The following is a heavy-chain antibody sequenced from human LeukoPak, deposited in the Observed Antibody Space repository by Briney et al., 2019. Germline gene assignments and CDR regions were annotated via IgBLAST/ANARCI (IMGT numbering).Heavy chain of an antibody. Sequence: PGGSLRLSCAASGFTFSSCALSWVRQAPGKGLEWVSLVSWDGGSTYYADSVKGRFTISRDNSKNSLYLQMNSLRAEDTALYYCAKGARICSSTSCYLGGIDYWGQGTLVTVSS. D-gene: IGHD2-2*01. CDR1: GFTFSSCA. J-gene: IGHJ4*02. CDR3: AKGARICSSTSCYLGGIDY. CDR2: VSWDGGST. V-gene: IGHV3-43D*03.